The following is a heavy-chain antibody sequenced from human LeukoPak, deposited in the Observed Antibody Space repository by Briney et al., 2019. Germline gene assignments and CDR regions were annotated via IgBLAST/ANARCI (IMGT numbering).Heavy chain of an antibody. Sequence: SETLSLTCSVSGDDISSSNWWTWVRQPPQKGLEWIGGIYHSGSTYYNPSLKSRVTISVDTSKNQFSLKLSSVTAADTAVYYCARRLGKVVPAAITKRYAFDIWGQGTMVTVSS. CDR2: IYHSGST. CDR3: ARRLGKVVPAAITKRYAFDI. V-gene: IGHV4-4*02. J-gene: IGHJ3*02. D-gene: IGHD2-2*01. CDR1: GDDISSSNW.